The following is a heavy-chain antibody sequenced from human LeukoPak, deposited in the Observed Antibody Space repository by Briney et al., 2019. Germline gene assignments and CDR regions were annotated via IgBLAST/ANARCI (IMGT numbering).Heavy chain of an antibody. CDR1: GFTFSSYA. CDR2: ISGSGGST. V-gene: IGHV3-23*01. D-gene: IGHD2-2*01. Sequence: GGSLRLSCAASGFTFSSYAMSWVRQAPGKGLEWVSAISGSGGSTYYADSLKGRFTISRDNSKNTLYLQMNSLRAEDTAVYYCALSIVVVPAAAYFDYWGQGTLVTVSS. J-gene: IGHJ4*02. CDR3: ALSIVVVPAAAYFDY.